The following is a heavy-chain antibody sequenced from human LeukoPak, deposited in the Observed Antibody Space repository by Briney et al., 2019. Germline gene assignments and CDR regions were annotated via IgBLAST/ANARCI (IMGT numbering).Heavy chain of an antibody. CDR2: IYPGDSDT. D-gene: IGHD3-22*01. CDR1: GYSFTSYW. CDR3: ARHYYYDSSGYSYDAFDI. J-gene: IGHJ3*02. V-gene: IGHV5-51*01. Sequence: GESLKISCKGSGYSFTSYWVGWARQMPGKGLEWMGIIYPGDSDTRYSPSFQGQVTISADKSISTAYLQWSSLKASDTAMYYCARHYYYDSSGYSYDAFDIWGQGTMVTVSS.